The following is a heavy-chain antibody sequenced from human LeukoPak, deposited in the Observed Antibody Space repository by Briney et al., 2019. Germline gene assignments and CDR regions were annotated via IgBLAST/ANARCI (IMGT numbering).Heavy chain of an antibody. Sequence: SEALSLTCTVSGGSISSYYWSWIRQPPGKGLEWIGDIYYSGSTNYNPSLKSRVTISVDTSKNQFSLKLSSVTAADTAVYYCARDLTGEGYFDYWGQGTLVTVSS. J-gene: IGHJ4*02. CDR1: GGSISSYY. CDR2: IYYSGST. V-gene: IGHV4-59*01. CDR3: ARDLTGEGYFDY. D-gene: IGHD7-27*01.